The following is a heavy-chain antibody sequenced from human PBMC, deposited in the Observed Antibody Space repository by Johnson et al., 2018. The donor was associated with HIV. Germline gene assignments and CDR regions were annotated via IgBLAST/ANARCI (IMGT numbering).Heavy chain of an antibody. J-gene: IGHJ3*02. CDR1: GFDFSSSW. CDR3: AKGGSATGDAFDT. D-gene: IGHD6-13*01. CDR2: IRNDGSVT. Sequence: EVQLVESGGGLVQPGGSLRLSCAASGFDFSSSWMHWVRQAPGKGLVWVSRIRNDGSVTTYADSVKGRFIISRDDSKNTLYLQMNSLRAEDTAVYYCAKGGSATGDAFDTWGQGTMVTVSA. V-gene: IGHV3-74*02.